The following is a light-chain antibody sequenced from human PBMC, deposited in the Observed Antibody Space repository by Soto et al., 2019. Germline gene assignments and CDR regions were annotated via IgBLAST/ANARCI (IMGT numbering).Light chain of an antibody. CDR3: QKYDSAPT. CDR2: DVS. V-gene: IGKV1-27*01. Sequence: IQLPHTPSSLSALVGARVTITCLPSQGISNSLAWYQQKPGKVPKLLSHDVSPLQPGVTSRFSGSGSGTDFTLTISSLQPEDVATYYCQKYDSAPTLGPGTKVDIK. CDR1: QGISNS. J-gene: IGKJ1*01.